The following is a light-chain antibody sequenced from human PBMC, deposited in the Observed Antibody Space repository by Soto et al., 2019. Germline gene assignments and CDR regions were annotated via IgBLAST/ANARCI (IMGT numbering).Light chain of an antibody. V-gene: IGKV3-20*01. Sequence: ESVLTQSPGTLSLSPGERATLSCRASQSVSSSYLAWYQQKPGQAPRLLIYGASSRATGIPDRFSGSGSGTDFTLTISRLETEDFAVYYCKQYGSSPTFGQGTRLEIK. CDR1: QSVSSSY. J-gene: IGKJ5*01. CDR2: GAS. CDR3: KQYGSSPT.